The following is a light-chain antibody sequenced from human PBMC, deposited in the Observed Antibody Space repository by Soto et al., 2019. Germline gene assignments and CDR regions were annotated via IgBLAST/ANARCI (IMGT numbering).Light chain of an antibody. V-gene: IGKV1-39*01. CDR3: QQSYSSPLT. J-gene: IGKJ4*01. CDR1: QSISRY. Sequence: DIQMTQSPSSLSASVGDRVTITCRASQSISRYLNWYQQKAGEAPNLLIYGASSLRSGVPSRFSGSGSGTDFNLTINSLQPEDVATYYCQQSYSSPLTFGGGTKVDIK. CDR2: GAS.